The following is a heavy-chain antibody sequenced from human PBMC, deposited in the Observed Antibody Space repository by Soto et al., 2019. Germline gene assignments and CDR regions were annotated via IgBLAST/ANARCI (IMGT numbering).Heavy chain of an antibody. J-gene: IGHJ4*02. CDR3: ARDHGYSSSYAPFVY. D-gene: IGHD6-13*01. CDR2: IYYSGST. Sequence: PSETLSLTCTVSGGSISSSSYYWGWIRQPPGKGLEWIGSIYYSGSTYYNPSLKSRVTISVDTSKNQFSLKLSSVTAADTAVYYCARDHGYSSSYAPFVYWGQGTLVTVSS. CDR1: GGSISSSSYY. V-gene: IGHV4-39*07.